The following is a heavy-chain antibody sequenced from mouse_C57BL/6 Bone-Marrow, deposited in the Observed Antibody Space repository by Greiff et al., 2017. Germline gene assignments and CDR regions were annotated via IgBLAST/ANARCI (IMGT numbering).Heavy chain of an antibody. Sequence: VQLQQSGAELVRPGASVKLSCTASGFNIKDDYMHWVKQRPEQGLEWIGWIDPENGDTENASKFQGKATITVDTSSNTAYLQLSSLTSEDTAVYYSTRIAYWGQGTLITVSA. CDR1: GFNIKDDY. J-gene: IGHJ3*01. V-gene: IGHV14-4*01. CDR2: IDPENGDT. CDR3: TRIAY.